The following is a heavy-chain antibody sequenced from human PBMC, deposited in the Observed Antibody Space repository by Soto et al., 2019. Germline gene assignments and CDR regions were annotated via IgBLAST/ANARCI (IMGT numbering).Heavy chain of an antibody. CDR3: ARDFSNYYDSSGYYDY. V-gene: IGHV3-33*01. J-gene: IGHJ4*02. CDR2: IWYDGSNK. D-gene: IGHD3-22*01. CDR1: GFTFSSYG. Sequence: GGSLRLSCAASGFTFSSYGMHWVRQAPGKGLEWVAVIWYDGSNKYYADSVKGRFTISRNNSKNTLYLQMNSLRAEDTAVYYCARDFSNYYDSSGYYDYWGQGTLVTVSS.